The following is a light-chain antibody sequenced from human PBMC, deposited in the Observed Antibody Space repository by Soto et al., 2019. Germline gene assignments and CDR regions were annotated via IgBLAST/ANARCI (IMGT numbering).Light chain of an antibody. V-gene: IGKV3-11*01. CDR1: QSVSNS. CDR2: DAS. J-gene: IGKJ5*01. Sequence: EIALSQSPATLSLSPKERATLACRTSQSVSNSLAWFQQKPGQAPRLLIYDASSRATGIPARFSGSGSGTDFTLTSSSLDPEYFAVYYCQLRGDWSTFGQGTRLEI. CDR3: QLRGDWST.